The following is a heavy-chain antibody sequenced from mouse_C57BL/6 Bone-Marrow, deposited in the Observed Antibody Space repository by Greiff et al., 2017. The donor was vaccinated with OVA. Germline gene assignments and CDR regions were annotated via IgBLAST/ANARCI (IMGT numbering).Heavy chain of an antibody. D-gene: IGHD2-12*01. CDR2: ISSGSSTI. Sequence: EVQLVESGGGLVKPGGSLKLSCAASGFTFSDYGMHWVRQAPEKGLEWVAYISSGSSTIYYAATVKGRFTISRDNAKNTLFLQMTSLRSEDTAMYYCASLRRGFAYWGQGTLVTVSA. J-gene: IGHJ3*01. CDR3: ASLRRGFAY. CDR1: GFTFSDYG. V-gene: IGHV5-17*01.